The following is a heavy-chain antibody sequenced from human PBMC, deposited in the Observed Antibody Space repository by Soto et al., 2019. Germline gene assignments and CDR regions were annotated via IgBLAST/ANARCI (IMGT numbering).Heavy chain of an antibody. CDR1: GYSFTGHY. Sequence: ASVKVSCKASGYSFTGHYVHWMRQAPGQGLEWMGWINPGNGDTNYAQRFQGRVTMTRDTSISTHYMELSALKSDDTAVYYCARDMNPYNGQGRLHGFFDYWGQRTLVTVSS. CDR3: ARDMNPYNGQGRLHGFFDY. D-gene: IGHD3-10*01. V-gene: IGHV1-2*02. CDR2: INPGNGDT. J-gene: IGHJ4*02.